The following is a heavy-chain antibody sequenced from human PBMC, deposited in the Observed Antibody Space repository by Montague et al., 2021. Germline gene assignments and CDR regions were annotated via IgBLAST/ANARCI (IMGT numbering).Heavy chain of an antibody. V-gene: IGHV4-59*08. Sequence: SETLSLTCTVTGGSISEFYWSWIRQSPEKGQEWIGYIYDSGTTNYNPSLKSRVTISADTSMNQLSLNLRSVTAADTAVYFCARRLGIRAPFDYWGQGTLVTVSS. CDR1: GGSISEFY. J-gene: IGHJ4*02. D-gene: IGHD7-27*01. CDR2: IYDSGTT. CDR3: ARRLGIRAPFDY.